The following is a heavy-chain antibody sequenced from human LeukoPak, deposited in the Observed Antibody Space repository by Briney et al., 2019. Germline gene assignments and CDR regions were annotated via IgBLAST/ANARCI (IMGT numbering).Heavy chain of an antibody. CDR1: XYTFTXYY. V-gene: IGHV1-2*02. CDR2: INPNSGGT. J-gene: IGHJ4*02. Sequence: SXXAXXYTFTXYYMHWVRQAPGQGREWMGWINPNSGGTNYAQKFQGRVNMTRHTSISTAYMELSRLRSDDTAVYYCARDDPGVTNYWGQGTLVTVSS. D-gene: IGHD3-10*01. CDR3: ARDDPGVTNY.